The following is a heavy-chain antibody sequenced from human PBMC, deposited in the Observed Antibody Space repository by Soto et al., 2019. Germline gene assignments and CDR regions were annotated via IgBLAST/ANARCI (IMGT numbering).Heavy chain of an antibody. CDR2: INPAGTIT. D-gene: IGHD3-16*01. CDR1: GFPFSHYW. CDR3: TSDTFGLRDT. V-gene: IGHV3-74*01. Sequence: PGGSLRLSCAASGFPFSHYWMHWVRQTPGKGLVWVSRINPAGTITNYADSVEGRFTISRDNADSALFLQMNSLSAEDTAIYYCTSDTFGLRDTWGQETLVTVS. J-gene: IGHJ5*02.